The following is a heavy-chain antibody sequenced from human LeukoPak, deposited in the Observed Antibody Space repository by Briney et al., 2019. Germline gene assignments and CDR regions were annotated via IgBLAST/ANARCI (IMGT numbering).Heavy chain of an antibody. J-gene: IGHJ4*02. CDR2: ISGSGAGT. CDR1: GLTFSSYA. V-gene: IGHV3-23*01. CDR3: AKEVSRVTTFYFDY. D-gene: IGHD4-17*01. Sequence: GGSLRLSCAASGLTFSSYAMNWVRQAPGKGLEWVSAISGSGAGTYYADSVKGRFTISRDNSKNTLYLQMKSLRAEDTAIYYCAKEVSRVTTFYFDYWGQGTLVTVSS.